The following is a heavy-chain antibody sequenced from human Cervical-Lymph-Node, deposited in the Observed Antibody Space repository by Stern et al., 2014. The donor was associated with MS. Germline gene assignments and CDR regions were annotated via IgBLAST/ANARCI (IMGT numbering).Heavy chain of an antibody. CDR1: GFTFSSYG. CDR3: AKDFDYYYGMDV. V-gene: IGHV3-30*18. CDR2: TSYDGSDK. Sequence: QVQLVESGGGAVQSGRSLRLSCAASGFTFSSYGMHWVRQAPGKGLEWVAVTSYDGSDKYYADSVKGRFTISRDNSKNTLYLQMNSLRAEDTAVYYCAKDFDYYYGMDVWGQGTTVTVSS. D-gene: IGHD3-3*01. J-gene: IGHJ6*02.